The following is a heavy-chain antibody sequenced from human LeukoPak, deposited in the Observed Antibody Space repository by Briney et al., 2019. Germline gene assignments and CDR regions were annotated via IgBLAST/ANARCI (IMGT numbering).Heavy chain of an antibody. V-gene: IGHV4-31*03. J-gene: IGHJ5*02. CDR2: IYYSGST. CDR3: ARVLVVPAAMPGDYNWFDP. Sequence: SETLSLTCTVSGGSISSGGYSWSWIRQHPGKGLEWIGYIYYSGSTYHNPSLKSRVTISVDTSKNQFSLKLSSVTAADTAVYYCARVLVVPAAMPGDYNWFDPWGQGTLVTVSS. D-gene: IGHD2-2*01. CDR1: GGSISSGGYS.